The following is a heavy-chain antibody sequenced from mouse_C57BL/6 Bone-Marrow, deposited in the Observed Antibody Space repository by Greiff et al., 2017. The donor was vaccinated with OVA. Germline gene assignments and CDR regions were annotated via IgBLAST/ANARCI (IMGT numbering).Heavy chain of an antibody. CDR3: ARDQIYYYGHPWFAY. V-gene: IGHV3-1*01. CDR1: GYSITSGYD. CDR2: ISYSGST. Sequence: EVKVVESGPGMVKPSQSLSLTCTVTGYSITSGYDWHWIRHFPGNKLEWMGYISYSGSTNYNPSLKSRISITHDTSKNHFFLKLNSVTTEDTATYYCARDQIYYYGHPWFAYWGQGTLVTVSA. J-gene: IGHJ3*01. D-gene: IGHD1-1*01.